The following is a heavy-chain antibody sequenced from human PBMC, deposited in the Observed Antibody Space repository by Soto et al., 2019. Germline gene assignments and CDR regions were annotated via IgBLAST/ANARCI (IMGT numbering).Heavy chain of an antibody. Sequence: QVQLVESGGGVVQPGRSLRLSCAASGFTFSSYAMHWVRQAPGKGLEWVAVISYDGSNKYYADSVKGRFTISRDNSKNTLYLQMNSLRAEDTAVYYCARGPIALAGRIDYWGQGTLVTVSS. J-gene: IGHJ4*02. D-gene: IGHD6-19*01. V-gene: IGHV3-30-3*01. CDR2: ISYDGSNK. CDR3: ARGPIALAGRIDY. CDR1: GFTFSSYA.